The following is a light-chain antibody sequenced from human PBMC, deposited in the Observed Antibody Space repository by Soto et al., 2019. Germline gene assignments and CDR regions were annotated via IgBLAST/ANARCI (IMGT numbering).Light chain of an antibody. V-gene: IGKV3-11*01. CDR1: QTVSNY. J-gene: IGKJ5*01. Sequence: ENVLTHSLATLSLSPGERATLSCRASQTVSNYLAWYQQKPGQAPRLLIYDASNRATGIPDRFIGSGSGTDFTLTICRLEPEDFAVYACPQYGRVPITFCQGTRLEI. CDR2: DAS. CDR3: PQYGRVPIT.